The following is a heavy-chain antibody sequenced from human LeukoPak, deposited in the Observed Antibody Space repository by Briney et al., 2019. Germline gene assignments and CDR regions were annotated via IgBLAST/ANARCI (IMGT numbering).Heavy chain of an antibody. Sequence: SETLSLTCIVSGGSISSSSYYWSWIRQPAGKGLEWIGRIYTSGSTNYNPSLKSRVTMSVDTSKNQFSLKLSSVTAADTAVYYCARGSLEYSSPDDAFDIWGQGTMVTVSS. CDR3: ARGSLEYSSPDDAFDI. CDR2: IYTSGST. D-gene: IGHD6-6*01. J-gene: IGHJ3*02. CDR1: GGSISSSSYY. V-gene: IGHV4-61*02.